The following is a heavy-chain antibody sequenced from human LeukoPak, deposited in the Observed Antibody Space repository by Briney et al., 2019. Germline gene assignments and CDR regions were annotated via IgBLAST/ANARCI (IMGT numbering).Heavy chain of an antibody. CDR1: GFTFSSYG. J-gene: IGHJ4*02. CDR2: IRYDGSNK. D-gene: IGHD4-11*01. CDR3: AKVHDYSNYHYY. Sequence: PGGSLRLSCAASGFTFSSYGMHWVRQAPGKGLEWVAFIRYDGSNKYYADSVKGRSTISRDNSKNTLYLQMNSLRAEDTAVYYCAKVHDYSNYHYYWGQGTLVTVSS. V-gene: IGHV3-30*02.